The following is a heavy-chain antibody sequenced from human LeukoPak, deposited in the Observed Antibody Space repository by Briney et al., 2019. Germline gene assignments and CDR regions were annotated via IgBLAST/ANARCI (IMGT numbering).Heavy chain of an antibody. CDR2: ISAYNGNT. CDR1: GYTFTSYG. D-gene: IGHD6-19*01. V-gene: IGHV1-18*01. J-gene: IGHJ4*02. CDR3: ARLIALAASFDY. Sequence: ASVKVSCKASGYTFTSYGISWVRQAPGQGLEWMGWISAYNGNTNYAQKLQGRVTMTTDTSTSTADMELRSLRSDDTAVYYCARLIALAASFDYWGQGTLVTVSS.